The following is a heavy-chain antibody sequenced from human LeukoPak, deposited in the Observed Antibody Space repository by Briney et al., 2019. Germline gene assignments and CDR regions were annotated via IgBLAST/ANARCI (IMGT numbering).Heavy chain of an antibody. CDR2: INTDGSST. Sequence: PGGSLRLSCAASGFTFSDYYMSWIRQAPGKGLGWVSRINTDGSSTSYADSVKGRFTISRDNAKNTLYLQMNSLRAEDTAVYYCAKGSSGYYHSPHEYWGQGTLVTVSS. J-gene: IGHJ4*02. CDR3: AKGSSGYYHSPHEY. D-gene: IGHD3-22*01. V-gene: IGHV3-74*01. CDR1: GFTFSDYY.